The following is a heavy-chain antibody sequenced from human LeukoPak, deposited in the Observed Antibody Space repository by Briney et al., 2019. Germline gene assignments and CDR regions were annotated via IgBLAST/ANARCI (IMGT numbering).Heavy chain of an antibody. J-gene: IGHJ6*03. CDR3: ARQISDYYYYYMDV. D-gene: IGHD2/OR15-2a*01. CDR2: IYDSGNE. Sequence: SETLSLTCTVSGGSIGTSAFYWGWIRQPPGKGLEWIGSIYDSGNEFYNPSLKSRVTMSADTSKNQFSLKLNSVTAAGTAMYYCARQISDYYYYYMDVWGEGITVTVSS. CDR1: GGSIGTSAFY. V-gene: IGHV4-39*01.